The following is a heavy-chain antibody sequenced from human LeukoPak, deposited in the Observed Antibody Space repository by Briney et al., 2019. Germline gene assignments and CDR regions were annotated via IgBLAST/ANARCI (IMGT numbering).Heavy chain of an antibody. J-gene: IGHJ4*02. CDR1: GGSISSSGTY. Sequence: SETLSLTCTVSGGSISSSGTYWGAIRQPPGKGLEWIGSMSYSGTTYYNPSLKSRVTISVDTSKNQFSLRLSSVTAADTAVYYCARSGYSFLVDYWGQGTLDIVSS. CDR2: MSYSGTT. D-gene: IGHD5-18*01. V-gene: IGHV4-39*01. CDR3: ARSGYSFLVDY.